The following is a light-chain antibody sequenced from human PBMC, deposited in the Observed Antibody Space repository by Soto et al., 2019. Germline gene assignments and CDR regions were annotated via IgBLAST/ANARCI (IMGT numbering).Light chain of an antibody. Sequence: DIQMTQSPSSLSASVGDRVTITCRASQSISSYLNWYQQKPGKAPKXLIYAASSLQSGVPSRFSGSGSGTDLTITISSLQPEDFETYYCQQSYSTPITFGQGTRLEIK. J-gene: IGKJ5*01. CDR1: QSISSY. V-gene: IGKV1-39*01. CDR2: AAS. CDR3: QQSYSTPIT.